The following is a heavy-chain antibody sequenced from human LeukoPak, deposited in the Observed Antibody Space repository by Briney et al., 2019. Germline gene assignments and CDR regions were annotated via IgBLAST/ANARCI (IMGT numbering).Heavy chain of an antibody. CDR2: IIPIFGTA. CDR3: AREGVDTAMVI. CDR1: GYTFTSYA. D-gene: IGHD5-18*01. V-gene: IGHV1-69*13. Sequence: ASVKVSCKASGYTFTSYAMYWVRQAPGQGLEWMGGIIPIFGTANYAQKFQGRVAITADESTSTAYIELSSLRSEDTAVYYCAREGVDTAMVIWGQGTLVTVSS. J-gene: IGHJ4*02.